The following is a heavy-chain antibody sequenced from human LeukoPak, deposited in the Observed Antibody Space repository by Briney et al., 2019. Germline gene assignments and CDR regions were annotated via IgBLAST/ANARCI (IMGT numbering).Heavy chain of an antibody. CDR2: ISYDGSNK. D-gene: IGHD4-23*01. CDR3: AREVSYGGPDTYYYYYYGMDV. CDR1: GFTFSSYA. V-gene: IGHV3-30-3*01. Sequence: GGSLRLSCAASGFTFSSYAMHWVRQAPGKGLEWVAVISYDGSNKYYADSVKGRFTISRDNSKNTLYLQMNSLRAEDTAVYYCAREVSYGGPDTYYYYYYGMDVWGQGTTVTVSS. J-gene: IGHJ6*02.